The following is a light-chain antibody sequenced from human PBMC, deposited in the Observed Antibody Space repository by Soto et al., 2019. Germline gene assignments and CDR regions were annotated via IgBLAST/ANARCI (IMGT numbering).Light chain of an antibody. CDR3: ATWDSSLSGGV. J-gene: IGLJ1*01. CDR1: SSNIENNY. CDR2: EDN. V-gene: IGLV1-51*02. Sequence: QSVLTQPPSVSAAPGQRVTISCSGSSSNIENNYVSWYRQLPGTAPNLLIYEDNKRPSGIPDRSSGSKSGTSATLGITGLETGDEADYYCATWDSSLSGGVFGTGTKVTVL.